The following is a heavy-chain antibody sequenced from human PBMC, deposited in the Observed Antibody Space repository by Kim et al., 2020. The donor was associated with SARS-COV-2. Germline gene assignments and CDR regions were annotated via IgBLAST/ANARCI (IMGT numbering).Heavy chain of an antibody. CDR3: AKSDCSSTSCPVGRDAFDI. CDR2: ISGSGGST. D-gene: IGHD2-2*01. Sequence: GGSLRLSCAASGFTFSSYAMSWVRQAPGKGLEWVSAISGSGGSTYYADSVKGRFTISRDNSKNTLYLQMNSLRAEDTAVYYCAKSDCSSTSCPVGRDAFDIWGQGTMVTVSS. V-gene: IGHV3-23*01. CDR1: GFTFSSYA. J-gene: IGHJ3*02.